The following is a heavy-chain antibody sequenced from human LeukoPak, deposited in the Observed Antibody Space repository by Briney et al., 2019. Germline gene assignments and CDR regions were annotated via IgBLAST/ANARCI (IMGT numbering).Heavy chain of an antibody. CDR1: GFTFSDYY. D-gene: IGHD5-18*01. V-gene: IGHV3-11*01. CDR3: ARVTGVQLWFWNAFDI. Sequence: GRSLRLSCAASGFTFSDYYMSWIRQAPGKGLEWVSYISSSGSTIYYADSVKGRFTISRDNAKNSLYLQMNSLRAEDTAVYYCARVTGVQLWFWNAFDIWGQGTMVTVSS. J-gene: IGHJ3*02. CDR2: ISSSGSTI.